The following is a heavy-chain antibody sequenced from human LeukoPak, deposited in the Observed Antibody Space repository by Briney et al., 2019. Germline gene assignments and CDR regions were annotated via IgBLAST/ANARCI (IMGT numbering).Heavy chain of an antibody. CDR2: IYYSGST. CDR3: ARDGGYSYGSPFDY. Sequence: SETLSLTCTVSGGSISSGDYYWSWIRQPPGKGLEWIGYIYYSGSTYYNPSLKSRVTISVDTSKNQFSLKLSSVTAADTAVYDCARDGGYSYGSPFDYWGQGTLVTVSS. J-gene: IGHJ4*02. V-gene: IGHV4-30-4*08. D-gene: IGHD5-18*01. CDR1: GGSISSGDYY.